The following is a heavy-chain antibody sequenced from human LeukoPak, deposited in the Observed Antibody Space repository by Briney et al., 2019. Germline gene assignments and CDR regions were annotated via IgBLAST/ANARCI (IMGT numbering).Heavy chain of an antibody. V-gene: IGHV3-43*02. CDR1: GFTFDDYA. CDR2: ISGDGDTT. CDR3: AKGGYRYGYIDY. D-gene: IGHD5-18*01. Sequence: GGSLRLSCAVSGFTFDDYAMHWVRQPPGKGLEWVSLISGDGDTTYYADSVKGRFTLSRDNSKNSLYLQMNSLRTEDTAFYYCAKGGYRYGYIDYWGQGTLVTVSS. J-gene: IGHJ4*02.